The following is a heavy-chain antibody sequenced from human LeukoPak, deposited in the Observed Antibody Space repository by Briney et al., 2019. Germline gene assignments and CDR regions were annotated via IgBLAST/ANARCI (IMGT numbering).Heavy chain of an antibody. V-gene: IGHV3-21*04. J-gene: IGHJ4*02. D-gene: IGHD1-26*01. CDR2: ISSSSSYI. Sequence: GGSLRLSCAVSGFTVSGNYMSWVRQAPGKGLEWVSSISSSSSYIYYADSVKGRFTISRDNAKNSLYLQMNSLRAEDTAVYYCAKDRSIGTYYTFDSWGQGSLVTVSS. CDR1: GFTVSGNY. CDR3: AKDRSIGTYYTFDS.